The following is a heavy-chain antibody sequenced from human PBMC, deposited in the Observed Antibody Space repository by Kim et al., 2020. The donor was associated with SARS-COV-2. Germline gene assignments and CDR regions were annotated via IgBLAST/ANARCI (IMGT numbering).Heavy chain of an antibody. Sequence: SVKVSCKASGGTFSSYAISWVRQAPGQGLEWMGGIIPIFGTANYAQKFQGRVTITADESTSTAYMELSSLRSEDTAVYYCVQPNKAYCSGGSCYSSDYYAYGMDVWGQGTTVTVSS. CDR1: GGTFSSYA. J-gene: IGHJ6*02. D-gene: IGHD2-15*01. CDR2: IIPIFGTA. CDR3: VQPNKAYCSGGSCYSSDYYAYGMDV. V-gene: IGHV1-69*13.